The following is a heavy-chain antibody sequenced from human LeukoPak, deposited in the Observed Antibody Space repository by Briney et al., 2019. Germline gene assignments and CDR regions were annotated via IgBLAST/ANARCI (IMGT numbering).Heavy chain of an antibody. CDR1: GGSFSGNH. V-gene: IGHV4-59*08. Sequence: SETLSLTCTVSGGSFSGNHWSWFRQSPGRGLEWMGYISDSGSTNYNPSLKSRVTMSADTSKNQFSLKLRSVTAADTAVYYCAKHGGAWTFDYWGQGTLVTVSS. J-gene: IGHJ4*02. CDR3: AKHGGAWTFDY. D-gene: IGHD1-1*01. CDR2: ISDSGST.